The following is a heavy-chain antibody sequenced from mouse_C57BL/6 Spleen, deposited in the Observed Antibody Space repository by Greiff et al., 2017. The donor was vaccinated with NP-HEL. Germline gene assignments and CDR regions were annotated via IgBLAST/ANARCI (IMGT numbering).Heavy chain of an antibody. J-gene: IGHJ3*01. V-gene: IGHV6-3*01. CDR2: IRLKSDNYAT. D-gene: IGHD2-1*01. Sequence: EVKVEESGGGLVQPGGSMKLSCVASGFTFSNYWMNWVRQSPEKGLEWVAQIRLKSDNYATHYAESVKGRFTISRDDSKSSVYLQMNNLRAEDTGIYYCTGPLYYGNYLAWFAYWGQGTLVTVSA. CDR3: TGPLYYGNYLAWFAY. CDR1: GFTFSNYW.